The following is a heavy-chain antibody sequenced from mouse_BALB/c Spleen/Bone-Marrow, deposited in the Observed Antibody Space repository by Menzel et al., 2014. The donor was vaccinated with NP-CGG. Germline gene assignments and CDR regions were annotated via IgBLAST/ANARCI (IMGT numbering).Heavy chain of an antibody. Sequence: QVQLQQSGAELVKPGASVKLSRKASGYTLTSYWMHWVKQRPGQGLEWIGEINPSNGRTNYNEKFKSKATLTVDKSSSTAYMQLSSLTSEDSAVYYCARWGFDYWGQGTTLTVSS. V-gene: IGHV1S81*02. CDR3: ARWGFDY. CDR2: INPSNGRT. CDR1: GYTLTSYW. J-gene: IGHJ2*01.